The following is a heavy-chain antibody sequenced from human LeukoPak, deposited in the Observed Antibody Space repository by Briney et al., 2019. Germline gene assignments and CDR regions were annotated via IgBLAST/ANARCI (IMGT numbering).Heavy chain of an antibody. Sequence: GGSLRLSCAASGFTFSSYTMNWVRQAPGMELEWVSSISGSSSYIFYADSVKGRFTISRDNAKNSLYLQMNSLRADDTAVYYCARDYVYCGGDCFVDYWGQGTLVTVSS. CDR1: GFTFSSYT. J-gene: IGHJ4*02. D-gene: IGHD2-21*02. CDR2: ISGSSSYI. CDR3: ARDYVYCGGDCFVDY. V-gene: IGHV3-21*01.